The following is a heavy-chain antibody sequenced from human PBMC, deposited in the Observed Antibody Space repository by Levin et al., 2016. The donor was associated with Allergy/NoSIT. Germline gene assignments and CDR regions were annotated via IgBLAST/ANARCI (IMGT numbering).Heavy chain of an antibody. J-gene: IGHJ4*02. CDR1: GGSISSSSYY. Sequence: SETLSLTCTVSGGSISSSSYYWGWIRQPPGKGLEWIGSIYYSGSTYYNPSLKSRVTISVDTSKNQFSLKLSSVTAADTAVYYCARNSYCSGGSCPLGGWGQGTLVTVSS. D-gene: IGHD2-15*01. V-gene: IGHV4-39*01. CDR3: ARNSYCSGGSCPLGG. CDR2: IYYSGST.